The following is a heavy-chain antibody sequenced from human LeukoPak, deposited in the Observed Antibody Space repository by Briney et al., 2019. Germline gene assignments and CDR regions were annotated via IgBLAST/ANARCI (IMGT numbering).Heavy chain of an antibody. CDR3: ARDCSSTSRYYYYGMDV. J-gene: IGHJ6*02. CDR2: ISSSSSYI. D-gene: IGHD2-2*01. CDR1: GFTFSSYS. V-gene: IGHV3-21*01. Sequence: GGSLRLSCAASGFTFSSYSMNWVRQAPGKGLEWVSSISSSSSYIYYADSVEGRFTISRDNAKNSLYLQMNSLRAEDTAVYYCARDCSSTSRYYYYGMDVWGQGTTVTVSS.